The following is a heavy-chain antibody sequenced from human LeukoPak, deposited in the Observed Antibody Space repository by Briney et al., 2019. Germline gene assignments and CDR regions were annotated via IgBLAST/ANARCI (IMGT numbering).Heavy chain of an antibody. CDR3: ARDLLWRPLAAAGTVGFDY. J-gene: IGHJ4*02. CDR1: GFTFSTYW. D-gene: IGHD6-13*01. CDR2: IWYDGSNK. Sequence: GGSLRLSCSASGFTFSTYWMSWVRQAPGKGLEWVAVIWYDGSNKYYADSVKGRFTISRDNSKNTLYLQMNSLRAEDTAVYYCARDLLWRPLAAAGTVGFDYWGQGTLVTVSS. V-gene: IGHV3-33*08.